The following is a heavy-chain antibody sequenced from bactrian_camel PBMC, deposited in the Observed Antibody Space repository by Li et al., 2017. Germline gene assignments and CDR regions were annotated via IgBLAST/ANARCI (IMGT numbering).Heavy chain of an antibody. J-gene: IGHJ4*01. CDR1: GFTFSGAD. V-gene: IGHV3S40*01. Sequence: VQLVESGGGLAQPGGSLRLSCAASGFTFSGADMSWVRQAPGKGLEWVSGINSGGDKTYYADSVKGRFTIARDNAKNTLYLQLNYLKTEDTAMYYCANWGDNYWGQGTQVTVS. D-gene: IGHD5*01. CDR3: ANWGDNY. CDR2: INSGGDKT.